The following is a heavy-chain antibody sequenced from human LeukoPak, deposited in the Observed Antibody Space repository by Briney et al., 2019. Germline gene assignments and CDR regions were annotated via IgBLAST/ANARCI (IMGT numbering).Heavy chain of an antibody. CDR3: ARDGATGVFET. D-gene: IGHD3-3*01. CDR2: IYHSGST. V-gene: IGHV4-38-2*02. CDR1: GYSISSGYY. Sequence: SETLSLTCTVSGYSISSGYYWGWIRQPPGKGLEWIGSIYHSGSTYYNPSLKSRVIISVDTSKNEFSLKLSSVTAADTAVYFCARDGATGVFETWGQGTLVAVSS. J-gene: IGHJ5*02.